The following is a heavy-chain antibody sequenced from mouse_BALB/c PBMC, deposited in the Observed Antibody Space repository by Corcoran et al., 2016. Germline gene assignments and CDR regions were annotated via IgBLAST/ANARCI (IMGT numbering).Heavy chain of an antibody. CDR1: GYSFTGYY. V-gene: IGHV1-18*01. J-gene: IGHJ2*01. D-gene: IGHD4-1*01. Sequence: EVQLQQSGPELVKPGASVKIPCKASGYSFTGYYMQWVKQSHVKSLEWIGRINPYNGATSYNQNFKDKASLTVDKSSSTAYMALHSLTSEDSAVYYCARSGAGTGFDYGGQGTTLTVSS. CDR3: ARSGAGTGFDY. CDR2: INPYNGAT.